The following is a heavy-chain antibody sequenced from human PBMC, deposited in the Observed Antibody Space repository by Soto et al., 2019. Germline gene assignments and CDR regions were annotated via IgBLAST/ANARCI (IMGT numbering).Heavy chain of an antibody. D-gene: IGHD3-16*01. Sequence: DVQLVESGGGLLQPGRSLRLSCAASGFTFDDYAMHWVRQAPGKGLEWVSGISWNSGDIGYADSVKGRFTISRDNAKNSLYPQMNRLGAEDTALYYWAKARLGGGEGYNTYNYYGLDVWGQGTTVTVSS. CDR1: GFTFDDYA. J-gene: IGHJ6*02. CDR3: AKARLGGGEGYNTYNYYGLDV. CDR2: ISWNSGDI. V-gene: IGHV3-9*01.